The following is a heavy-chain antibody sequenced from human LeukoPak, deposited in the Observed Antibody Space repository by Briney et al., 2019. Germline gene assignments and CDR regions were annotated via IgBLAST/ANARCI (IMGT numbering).Heavy chain of an antibody. CDR3: AREGMAWFDP. J-gene: IGHJ5*02. V-gene: IGHV4-59*01. Sequence: SETLSLTCTVSGGSISSYYWSWIRLPPGKGLEWIGYLSKSGNTNYSPSLKSRVTIFGDTSKNQFFLKLSSVTAADTAVYYCAREGMAWFDPWGQGTLVTVSS. D-gene: IGHD5-24*01. CDR2: LSKSGNT. CDR1: GGSISSYY.